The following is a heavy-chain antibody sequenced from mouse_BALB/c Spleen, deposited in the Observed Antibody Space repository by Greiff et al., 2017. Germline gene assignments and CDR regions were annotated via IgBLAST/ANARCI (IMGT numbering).Heavy chain of an antibody. Sequence: EVKLVESGGGLVQPGGSLKLSCAASGFTFSSYTMSWVRQTPEKRLEWVAYISNGGGSTYYPDTVKGRFTISRDNAKNTLYLQMSSLKSEDTAMYYCARLTTAAWFAYWGQGTLVTVSA. J-gene: IGHJ3*01. V-gene: IGHV5-12-2*01. CDR3: ARLTTAAWFAY. CDR1: GFTFSSYT. D-gene: IGHD1-2*01. CDR2: ISNGGGST.